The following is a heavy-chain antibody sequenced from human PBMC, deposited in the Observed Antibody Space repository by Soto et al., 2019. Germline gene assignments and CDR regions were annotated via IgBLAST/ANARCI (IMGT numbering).Heavy chain of an antibody. CDR1: GDSVSSNSAA. CDR2: TYYRSKWYN. V-gene: IGHV6-1*01. D-gene: IGHD6-6*01. Sequence: SPTLSLTCAISGDSVSSNSAAWNWIRQSPSRGLEWLGRTYYRSKWYNDYAVSVKSRITINPDTSKNQFSLQLNSVTPEDTAVYYCARESPMYSSSSAVYRMDVWGQGTTVTVSS. CDR3: ARESPMYSSSSAVYRMDV. J-gene: IGHJ6*02.